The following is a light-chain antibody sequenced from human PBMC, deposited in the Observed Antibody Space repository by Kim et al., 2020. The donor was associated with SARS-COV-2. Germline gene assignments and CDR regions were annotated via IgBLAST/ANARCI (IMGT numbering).Light chain of an antibody. J-gene: IGLJ1*01. CDR1: TLPEKQ. CDR3: QSADGSGTYV. Sequence: VSPGTAGRITCSGDTLPEKQTYGYQQTSGQAPLLVIYKDNERPSGIPGRFSGSSSGTTVTLTISGVQAEDDADYYCQSADGSGTYVFGTGTKVTVL. CDR2: KDN. V-gene: IGLV3-25*03.